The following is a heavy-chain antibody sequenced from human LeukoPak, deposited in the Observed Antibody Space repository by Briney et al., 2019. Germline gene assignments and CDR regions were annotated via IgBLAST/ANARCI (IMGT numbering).Heavy chain of an antibody. J-gene: IGHJ3*02. CDR1: GGSISSSSYN. D-gene: IGHD6-13*01. CDR2: LYYRGTT. CDR3: ARHPLIATAGHGAFDI. Sequence: PSGTLSLTCTVSGGSISSSSYNWAWIRQPPGKGLEWIGSLYYRGTTYYNPSLKSRVTISVDTSKNQFSLKLSSVTAADSAVYYCARHPLIATAGHGAFDIWGQGTVVTVSS. V-gene: IGHV4-39*01.